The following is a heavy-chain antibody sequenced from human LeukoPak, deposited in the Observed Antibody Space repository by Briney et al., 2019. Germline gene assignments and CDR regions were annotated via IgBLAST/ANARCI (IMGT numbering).Heavy chain of an antibody. CDR2: IDHSGST. Sequence: SETLSLTCTVSGGSISSSSHYWGWIRQPPGKGLEWIGEIDHSGSTNYNPSLKSRVTISVDTSKNQFSLKLSSVTAADTAVYYCARLGCTAGSCYSYFDSWGQGTLVTVSS. V-gene: IGHV4-39*07. D-gene: IGHD2-15*01. CDR3: ARLGCTAGSCYSYFDS. CDR1: GGSISSSSHY. J-gene: IGHJ4*02.